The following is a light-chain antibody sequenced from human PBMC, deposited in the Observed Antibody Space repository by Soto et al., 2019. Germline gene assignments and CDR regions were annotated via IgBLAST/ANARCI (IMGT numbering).Light chain of an antibody. V-gene: IGLV1-44*01. CDR1: SSNIGSNS. CDR3: AAWDDSLNAVI. J-gene: IGLJ2*01. Sequence: QSVLTQPPSASGTPGQRVIISCSGSSSNIGSNSVNWYQQLPGTAPKLLIFDSLRRPSGVPDRFSGSKSGASVSLAISGLQSEDEADYYCAAWDDSLNAVIFGGGTKLTVL. CDR2: DSL.